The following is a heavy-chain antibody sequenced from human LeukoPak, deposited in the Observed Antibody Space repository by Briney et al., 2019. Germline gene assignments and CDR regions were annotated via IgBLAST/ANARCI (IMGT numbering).Heavy chain of an antibody. CDR1: GDSISSSSYY. CDR3: ARDLDY. CDR2: IYYSGST. J-gene: IGHJ4*02. V-gene: IGHV4-39*07. Sequence: SETLSLTCTVSGDSISSSSYYWGWIRQPPGKGLEWIGSIYYSGSTYYNPSLKSRVTISVDTSKNQFSLRLSSVTAADTAVYYCARDLDYWGQGTLVTVSS.